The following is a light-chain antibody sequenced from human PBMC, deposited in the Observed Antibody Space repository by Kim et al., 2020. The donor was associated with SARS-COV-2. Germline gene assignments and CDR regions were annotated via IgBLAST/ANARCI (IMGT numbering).Light chain of an antibody. J-gene: IGKJ2*01. Sequence: EIVMTQSPATLSVSPGERATLSCRASQSVSINLVWYQQKPGQAPRLLIYGASTRATGIPARFSGSGSGTEFTLTISSLQSEDFAVYYCQQYNDWPPKYTFGQGTKLEI. CDR2: GAS. CDR1: QSVSIN. CDR3: QQYNDWPPKYT. V-gene: IGKV3-15*01.